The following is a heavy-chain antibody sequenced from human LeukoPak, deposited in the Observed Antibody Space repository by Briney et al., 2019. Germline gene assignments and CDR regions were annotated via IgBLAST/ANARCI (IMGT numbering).Heavy chain of an antibody. V-gene: IGHV3-53*01. CDR3: ARDKDGDLDY. CDR2: IYSGGST. CDR1: GFTVSSNY. D-gene: IGHD4-17*01. J-gene: IGHJ4*02. Sequence: GGSLRLSCAASGFTVSSNYMSWVRQAPGKGVEWVSVIYSGGSTYYADSVKGRFTISRDNSKNTLYLQMNSLRAEDTAVYYCARDKDGDLDYWGQGTLVTVSS.